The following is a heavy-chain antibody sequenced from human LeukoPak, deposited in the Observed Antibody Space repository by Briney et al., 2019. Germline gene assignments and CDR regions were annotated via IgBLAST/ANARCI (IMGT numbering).Heavy chain of an antibody. CDR1: GFTFDDYA. D-gene: IGHD6-19*01. J-gene: IGHJ4*02. Sequence: GGSLRLSCAASGFTFDDYAMHWVRQAPGKGLEWVSLISGDGGSTYYADSVRGRFTISRDNTRKSLSLQMSSLRSEDTALYYCARESETSGWYDYWGQGTLVTVSS. CDR2: ISGDGGST. CDR3: ARESETSGWYDY. V-gene: IGHV3-43*02.